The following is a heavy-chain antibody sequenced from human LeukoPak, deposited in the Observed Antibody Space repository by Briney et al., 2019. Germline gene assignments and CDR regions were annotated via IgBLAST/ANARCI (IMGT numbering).Heavy chain of an antibody. CDR3: AGRELGKWFDP. V-gene: IGHV4-59*08. J-gene: IGHJ5*02. CDR2: IYYCGGT. D-gene: IGHD3-3*02. Sequence: PSETLSLTCTVSGGSISSYYWSWIRQPPGKGLEWMGYIYYCGGTNNNPSLKHRVIISVHTSNNEFSLKLSSVTAADTAVYYFAGRELGKWFDPWGQGTLVTVPS. CDR1: GGSISSYY.